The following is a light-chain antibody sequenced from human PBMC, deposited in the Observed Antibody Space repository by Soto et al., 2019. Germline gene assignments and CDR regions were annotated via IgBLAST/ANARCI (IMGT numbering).Light chain of an antibody. CDR1: QSVSSSY. CDR3: QKYGSSPPWT. CDR2: GAS. J-gene: IGKJ1*01. V-gene: IGKV3-20*01. Sequence: ELVLTQSPGTVSQSPQQRATLSCKSSQSVSSSYLAWYQQKPGQAPRLLIYGASSRATGIPDRFSGSGSGTDFTLTIRRLEPEDLAVYYCQKYGSSPPWTVGKGTKVDIK.